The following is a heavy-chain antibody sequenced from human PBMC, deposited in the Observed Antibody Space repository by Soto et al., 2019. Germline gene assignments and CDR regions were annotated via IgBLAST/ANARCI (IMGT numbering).Heavy chain of an antibody. Sequence: ASVKVSCKAPGGTFSSYAVSWVRQAPGQRLEWMGWINAGNGNTKYSQKFQGRVTITRDTSASTAYMELSSLRSEDTAVYYCARVLLWFGELLTPYYYGMDVWGQGTTVTVSS. CDR3: ARVLLWFGELLTPYYYGMDV. D-gene: IGHD3-10*01. CDR1: GGTFSSYA. V-gene: IGHV1-3*01. J-gene: IGHJ6*02. CDR2: INAGNGNT.